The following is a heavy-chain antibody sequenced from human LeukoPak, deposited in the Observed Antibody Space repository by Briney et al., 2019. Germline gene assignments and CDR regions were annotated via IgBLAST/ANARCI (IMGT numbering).Heavy chain of an antibody. Sequence: PGGSLRLSCEASGFTFSAYAMTWVRQAPGKGLEWVSSIGSDDKTHYSESVKGRFAISRDNSKNMVFLQLNSVRAEDTALYYCARDLHYYVATDVWGQGTTVTVSS. J-gene: IGHJ6*02. CDR2: IGSDDKT. CDR1: GFTFSAYA. D-gene: IGHD3-10*02. CDR3: ARDLHYYVATDV. V-gene: IGHV3-23*01.